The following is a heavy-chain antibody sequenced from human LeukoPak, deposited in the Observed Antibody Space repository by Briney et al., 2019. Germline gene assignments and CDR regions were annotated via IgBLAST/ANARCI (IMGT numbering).Heavy chain of an antibody. CDR1: GFIFSSYW. CDR3: ARLVVSASYYYYYMDV. V-gene: IGHV4-4*09. Sequence: GSLRLSCAASGFIFSSYWMSWIRQPPGKGLEWIGYIYTSGSTNYNPSLKSRVTISVDTSKNQFSLKLSSVTAADTAVYYCARLVVSASYYYYYMDVWGKGTTVTVSS. J-gene: IGHJ6*03. D-gene: IGHD2-2*01. CDR2: IYTSGST.